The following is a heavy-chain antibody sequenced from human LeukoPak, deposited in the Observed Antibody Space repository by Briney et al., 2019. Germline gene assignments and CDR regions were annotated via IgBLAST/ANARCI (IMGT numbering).Heavy chain of an antibody. CDR1: GGSISSSSCY. Sequence: PSETLSLTCTVSGGSISSSSCYWGWIRQPPGKGLEWIGSIYYSGSTYYNPSLKSRVTISVDTSKNQFSLELSSVTAADTAVYYCARIPDCNSTRCYYYFDYWGQGTLVTVSS. CDR2: IYYSGST. CDR3: ARIPDCNSTRCYYYFDY. V-gene: IGHV4-39*01. J-gene: IGHJ4*02. D-gene: IGHD2-2*01.